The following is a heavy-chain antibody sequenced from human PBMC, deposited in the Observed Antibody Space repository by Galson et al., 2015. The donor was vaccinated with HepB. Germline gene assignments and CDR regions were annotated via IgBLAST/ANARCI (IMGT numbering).Heavy chain of an antibody. CDR1: GFTFSSYA. D-gene: IGHD3-10*01. V-gene: IGHV3-23*01. CDR2: ISGSGGST. J-gene: IGHJ4*02. CDR3: AKWSITMVRGVQPFDY. Sequence: SLRLSCAASGFTFSSYAMSWVRQAPGKGLEWVSAISGSGGSTYYADSVKGRFTISRDNSKNTLYLQMNSLRAEDTAVYYCAKWSITMVRGVQPFDYWGQGTLVTVSS.